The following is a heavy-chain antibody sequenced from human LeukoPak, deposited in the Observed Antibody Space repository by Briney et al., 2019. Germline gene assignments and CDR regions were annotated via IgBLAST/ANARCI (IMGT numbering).Heavy chain of an antibody. V-gene: IGHV1-2*04. Sequence: ASVKVSCKASGYTFTGYYMHWVGQAPGQGLEWMGWINPNSGGTNYAQKFQGWVTMTRDTSISTAYMELSRLRSDDTAVYYCARDGYSSGWYFAHYGMDVWGQGTTVTVSS. CDR1: GYTFTGYY. CDR2: INPNSGGT. CDR3: ARDGYSSGWYFAHYGMDV. D-gene: IGHD6-19*01. J-gene: IGHJ6*02.